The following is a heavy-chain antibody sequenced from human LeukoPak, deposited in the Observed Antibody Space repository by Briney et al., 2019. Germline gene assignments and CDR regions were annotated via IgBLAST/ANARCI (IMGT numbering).Heavy chain of an antibody. J-gene: IGHJ5*02. CDR2: IYTSGST. CDR1: GRSISSYY. V-gene: IGHV4-4*07. Sequence: SETLSLTCTVSGRSISSYYWSWIRQPAGKGLEWIGRIYTSGSTNYNPSLKSRVTMSVDTSKNQFSLKLSSVTAADTAVYYCARDQLVVVPAANNWFDRWGQGTLVTVSS. D-gene: IGHD2-2*01. CDR3: ARDQLVVVPAANNWFDR.